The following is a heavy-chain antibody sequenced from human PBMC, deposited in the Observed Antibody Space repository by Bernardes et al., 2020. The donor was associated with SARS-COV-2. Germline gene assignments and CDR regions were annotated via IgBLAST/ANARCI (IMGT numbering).Heavy chain of an antibody. Sequence: GSLRLSCAASGFTFSSYWMHWVRQVPGKGLVWVSRMNGDGTSTTYADSVKGRFTISRDNAKNTPSLQMNSLRAEDTALYYCARHFVAGTTYPIDYWGPGTLVTVSS. D-gene: IGHD6-19*01. V-gene: IGHV3-74*01. CDR1: GFTFSSYW. J-gene: IGHJ4*02. CDR2: MNGDGTST. CDR3: ARHFVAGTTYPIDY.